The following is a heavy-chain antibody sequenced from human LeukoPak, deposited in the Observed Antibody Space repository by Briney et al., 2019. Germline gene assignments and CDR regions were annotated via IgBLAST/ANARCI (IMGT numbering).Heavy chain of an antibody. CDR2: ISSSSSYI. CDR1: GFTFSSYS. J-gene: IGHJ6*03. V-gene: IGHV3-21*01. D-gene: IGHD6-13*01. Sequence: GGSLRLSCAASGFTFSSYSMNWVRQAPGKGLEWVSSISSSSSYIYYADSMKGRFTISRDNAKKSLYLQMNSLRAEDTAVYYCAKEGYSRGYYSYYYMDVWGKGTTVTVSS. CDR3: AKEGYSRGYYSYYYMDV.